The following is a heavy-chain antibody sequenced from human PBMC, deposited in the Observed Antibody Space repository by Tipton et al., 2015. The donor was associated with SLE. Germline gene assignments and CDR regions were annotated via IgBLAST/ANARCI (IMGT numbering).Heavy chain of an antibody. CDR1: GFTFDDYA. CDR2: ISWSGGVI. CDR3: ASIMTTKIRSDV. Sequence: SLRLSCAASGFTFDDYAMHWVRQAPGKGLEWVACISWSGGVIAYADSVRGRFTISRDNAKNSLFLQMNSLRAEDTAVYYCASIMTTKIRSDVWGQGTTVTVSS. V-gene: IGHV3-9*01. D-gene: IGHD3-16*01. J-gene: IGHJ6*02.